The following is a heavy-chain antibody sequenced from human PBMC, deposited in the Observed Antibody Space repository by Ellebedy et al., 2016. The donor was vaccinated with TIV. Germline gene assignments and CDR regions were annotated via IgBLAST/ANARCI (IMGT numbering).Heavy chain of an antibody. D-gene: IGHD3-9*01. CDR1: GGSISSYY. CDR2: ICYSGST. Sequence: SETLSLXXTVSGGSISSYYWSWIRQPPGKGLEWIGYICYSGSTNYNPSLKSRVTISVDTSKNQFSLKLSSVTAADTAVYYCARGDYDILTGPYYYYGMDVWGQGTTVTVSS. V-gene: IGHV4-59*08. CDR3: ARGDYDILTGPYYYYGMDV. J-gene: IGHJ6*02.